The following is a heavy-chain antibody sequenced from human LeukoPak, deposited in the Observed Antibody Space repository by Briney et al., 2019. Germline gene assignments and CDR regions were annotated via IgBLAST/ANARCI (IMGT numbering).Heavy chain of an antibody. D-gene: IGHD1-1*01. CDR2: IYSGGAT. J-gene: IGHJ4*02. V-gene: IGHV3-66*01. Sequence: PGGSLRLSCAASGFTVSSNYMSWVRQAPGKGLEWVPVIYSGGATYYADSLKGRFTISRDNSKNTLYLQMNSLRPEDTAVYYCACRTRWPQVAIDYWGQGTLVTVSS. CDR3: ACRTRWPQVAIDY. CDR1: GFTVSSNY.